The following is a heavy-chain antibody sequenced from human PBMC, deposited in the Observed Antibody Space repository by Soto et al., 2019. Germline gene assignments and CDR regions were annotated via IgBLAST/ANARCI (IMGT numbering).Heavy chain of an antibody. D-gene: IGHD6-13*01. CDR3: ARVMRNSSSWYTPSLDY. J-gene: IGHJ4*02. V-gene: IGHV3-30-3*01. Sequence: QVQLVESGGGVVQPGRSLRLSCAASGFTFSSYAMHWVRQAPGKGLEWVAVISYDGSNKYYADSVKGRFTISRDNSKNTLYLQMNSLRAEDTAVYYCARVMRNSSSWYTPSLDYWRQGTLVTVSS. CDR2: ISYDGSNK. CDR1: GFTFSSYA.